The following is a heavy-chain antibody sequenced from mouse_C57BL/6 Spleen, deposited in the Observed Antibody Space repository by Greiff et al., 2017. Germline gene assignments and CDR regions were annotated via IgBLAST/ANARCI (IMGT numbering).Heavy chain of an antibody. CDR3: ARDRIYYGNYAIFDY. J-gene: IGHJ2*01. Sequence: DVKLVESGGGLVKPGGSLKLSCAASGFTFSSYAMSWVRQTPEKRLEWVATISDGGSYTYYPDNVKGRFTISRDNAKNNLYLQMSHLKSEDTAMYYCARDRIYYGNYAIFDYWGQGTTLTVSS. D-gene: IGHD2-1*01. CDR2: ISDGGSYT. V-gene: IGHV5-4*01. CDR1: GFTFSSYA.